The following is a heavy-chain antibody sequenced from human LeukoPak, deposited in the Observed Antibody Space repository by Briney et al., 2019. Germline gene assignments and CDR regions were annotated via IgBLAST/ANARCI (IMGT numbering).Heavy chain of an antibody. Sequence: GGSLRLSCAASGFTFSSYAMHWVRQAPGKGLEYVSAISSNGGSTYYANSVKGRFTISRDNAKNSLYLQMNSLRAEDTAVYYCAREALQYDYWGQGTLVTVSS. CDR1: GFTFSSYA. D-gene: IGHD2-15*01. CDR2: ISSNGGST. CDR3: AREALQYDY. J-gene: IGHJ4*02. V-gene: IGHV3-64*01.